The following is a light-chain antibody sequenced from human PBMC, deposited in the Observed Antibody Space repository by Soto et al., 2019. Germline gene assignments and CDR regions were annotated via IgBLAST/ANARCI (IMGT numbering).Light chain of an antibody. CDR2: AAS. CDR3: QQSFSKFLYT. J-gene: IGKJ2*01. V-gene: IGKV1-39*01. Sequence: DIQMTQSPSSLSASVGDRVTITCRASQSISSYLNWYQQKPGKAPKLLIYAASSLQSGVPSRFSGSGSGTDFTLTISSLQPEDFGTYCCQQSFSKFLYTFGQGTKLQIK. CDR1: QSISSY.